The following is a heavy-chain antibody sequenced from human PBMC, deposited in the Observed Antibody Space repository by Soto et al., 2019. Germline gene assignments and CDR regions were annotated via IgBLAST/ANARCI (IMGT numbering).Heavy chain of an antibody. CDR3: ARDPGIAMYYFDY. CDR1: GFTFSSYA. V-gene: IGHV3-30-3*01. CDR2: ISYDGSNK. Sequence: GGSLRLSCAASGFTFSSYATHWVRQAPGKGLEWVAVISYDGSNKYYADSVKGRFTISRDNSKNTLYLQMNSLRAEDTAVYYCARDPGIAMYYFDYWGQGTLVTVSS. D-gene: IGHD6-13*01. J-gene: IGHJ4*02.